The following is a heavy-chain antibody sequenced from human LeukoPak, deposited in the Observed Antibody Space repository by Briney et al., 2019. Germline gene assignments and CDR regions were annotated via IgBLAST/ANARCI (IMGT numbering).Heavy chain of an antibody. J-gene: IGHJ6*03. CDR1: GGSFSDI. D-gene: IGHD1-14*01. CDR2: VNHTGST. V-gene: IGHV4-34*01. CDR3: ARASRTAPDYYMDV. Sequence: SEILSLTCGGYGGSFSDIWTCIRQPQVKGLGWIGEVNHTGSTNYNPSLKSRVTISVDTSKNQFSLKLSSVTAADTAVYYCARASRTAPDYYMDVWGKGTTVTVSS.